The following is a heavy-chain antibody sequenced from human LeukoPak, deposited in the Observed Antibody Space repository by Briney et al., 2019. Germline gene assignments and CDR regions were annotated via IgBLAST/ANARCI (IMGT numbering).Heavy chain of an antibody. J-gene: IGHJ4*02. V-gene: IGHV1-18*01. CDR3: ARTKSGTYYRVPYYFDY. Sequence: ASVKVSCKASGYTFTSYGISWVRQAPGQGLEWMGWISAYNGITNYAQSLQGRVTMATDTSTSTAYLDLRGLRSDDTAVYYCARTKSGTYYRVPYYFDYWGQGTLVTVSS. D-gene: IGHD3-10*01. CDR1: GYTFTSYG. CDR2: ISAYNGIT.